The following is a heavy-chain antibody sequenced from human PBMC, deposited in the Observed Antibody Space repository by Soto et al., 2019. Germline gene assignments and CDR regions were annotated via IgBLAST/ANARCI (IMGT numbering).Heavy chain of an antibody. V-gene: IGHV4-39*01. CDR2: IYYSGST. Sequence: QLQLQESGPGLVKPSETLSLTCIVSGGSISSSSYYWGWIRQPPGKGLEWIGSIYYSGSTYYNPSLKIRVTISVDTSKNQFSLKLSSVTAADTAVFYCARHRARNWFDPWGQGTLVTVSS. J-gene: IGHJ5*02. CDR1: GGSISSSSYY. D-gene: IGHD6-6*01. CDR3: ARHRARNWFDP.